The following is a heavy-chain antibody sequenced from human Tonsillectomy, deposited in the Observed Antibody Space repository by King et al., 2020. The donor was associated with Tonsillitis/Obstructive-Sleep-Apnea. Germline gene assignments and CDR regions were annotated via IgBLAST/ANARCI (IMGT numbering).Heavy chain of an antibody. V-gene: IGHV3-23*04. CDR3: AKGITIFGVVIN. CDR2: ISGSGGST. J-gene: IGHJ4*02. D-gene: IGHD3-3*01. CDR1: GFTFIGYA. Sequence: DVQLVESGGGLVQPGGSLRLSCAASGFTFIGYAMSWVRQAPGKGLEWVSGISGSGGSTYYSESVKGLFTISRDNSKNTLYLQMNSLRAEDTALYYCAKGITIFGVVINWGQGTLVTVSS.